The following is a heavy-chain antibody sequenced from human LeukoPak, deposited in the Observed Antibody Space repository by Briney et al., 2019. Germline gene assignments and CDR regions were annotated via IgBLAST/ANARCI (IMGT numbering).Heavy chain of an antibody. CDR1: GGSLSSYY. J-gene: IGHJ3*02. CDR3: ARVPPILRFLEWLYAFDI. Sequence: PSETLSLTCTVSGGSLSSYYWSSIRQPPGKGLEWIGYIYYSGSTNYNPSLKSRVTISVDTSKNQFSLKLSSVTAGDTAVYYCARVPPILRFLEWLYAFDIWGQGTMVTVSS. D-gene: IGHD3-3*01. CDR2: IYYSGST. V-gene: IGHV4-59*01.